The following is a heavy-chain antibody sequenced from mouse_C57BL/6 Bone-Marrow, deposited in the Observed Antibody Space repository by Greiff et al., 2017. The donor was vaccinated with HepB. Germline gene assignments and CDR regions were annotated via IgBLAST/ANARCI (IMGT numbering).Heavy chain of an antibody. D-gene: IGHD2-3*01. V-gene: IGHV3-6*01. Sequence: EVQLQESGPGLVKPSQSLSLTCSVTGYSITSGYYWNWIRQFPGNKLEWMGYISYDGSNNYNPSLKNRISITRDTSQNQFYLKLNTVTTEDTATYYSTKDERLLIAYWGQETLVTVAA. CDR3: TKDERLLIAY. J-gene: IGHJ3*01. CDR1: GYSITSGYY. CDR2: ISYDGSN.